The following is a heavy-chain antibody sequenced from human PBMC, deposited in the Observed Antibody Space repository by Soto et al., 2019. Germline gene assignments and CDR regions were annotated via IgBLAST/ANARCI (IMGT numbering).Heavy chain of an antibody. J-gene: IGHJ5*02. CDR3: ARHAEHSSGTFDP. CDR1: GGSIISNNYY. Sequence: SETLALTCIVSGGSIISNNYYWGWIRQPPGKGLGWIGSIYYSGTTYYNPSLKSRVTISVDTSKNQFSLKLIFATAADTAVYYGARHAEHSSGTFDPWSQGTLVTVSS. V-gene: IGHV4-39*01. D-gene: IGHD6-19*01. CDR2: IYYSGTT.